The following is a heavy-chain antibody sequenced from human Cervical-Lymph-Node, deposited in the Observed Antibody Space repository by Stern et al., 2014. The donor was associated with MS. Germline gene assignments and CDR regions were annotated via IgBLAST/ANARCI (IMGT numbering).Heavy chain of an antibody. CDR2: IYPGDSDT. CDR1: GYSFTLYW. V-gene: IGHV5-51*01. D-gene: IGHD1-26*01. Sequence: EVQLVESGAEMKKPGESLKISCKGSGYSFTLYWIGWGRQMPGKGLECMGSIYPGDSDTRYSPSSQGKVTISADKSISTAYLQWSSLKASDTAMYYCAALVRGSYFYWGQGTLVTVSS. CDR3: AALVRGSYFY. J-gene: IGHJ4*02.